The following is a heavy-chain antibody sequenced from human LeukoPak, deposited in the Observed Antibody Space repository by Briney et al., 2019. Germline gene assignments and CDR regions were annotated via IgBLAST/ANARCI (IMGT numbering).Heavy chain of an antibody. CDR2: ISSSGSTI. D-gene: IGHD5-18*01. Sequence: GGSLRLSCAASGFTFSDYYMSRIRQAPGKGLEWVSYISSSGSTIYYADSVKGRFTISRDNAKNTLYLQMNSLRAEDTAIYYCAKEDRYTYGLFDYWGQGTLVAVSS. J-gene: IGHJ4*02. V-gene: IGHV3-11*01. CDR1: GFTFSDYY. CDR3: AKEDRYTYGLFDY.